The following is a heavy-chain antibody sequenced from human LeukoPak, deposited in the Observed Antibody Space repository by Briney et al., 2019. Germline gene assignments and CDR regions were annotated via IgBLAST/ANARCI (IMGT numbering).Heavy chain of an antibody. Sequence: SETLSLTCTVSGGSISSGGYYWSWIRQHPGKGLEWIGYIYYSGSTYYNPSLKSRVTISVDTSKNQFSLKLSSVTAADTAVYYCARVRSSGSVRAFEYFQHWGQGTLVTVSS. J-gene: IGHJ1*01. CDR3: ARVRSSGSVRAFEYFQH. CDR2: IYYSGST. D-gene: IGHD3-22*01. V-gene: IGHV4-31*03. CDR1: GGSISSGGYY.